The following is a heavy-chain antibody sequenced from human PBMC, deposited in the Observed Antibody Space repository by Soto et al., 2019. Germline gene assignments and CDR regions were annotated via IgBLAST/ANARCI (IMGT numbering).Heavy chain of an antibody. CDR2: IDHSGYT. V-gene: IGHV4-34*01. CDR3: ARGKYYGSGSYYPI. Sequence: PSETLSLTCVVYGGSFSGYYWVWIRQPPGKGLEWIGEIDHSGYTDNNPSLKSRLTISVDTSKNQFSLKLSSVTAADTAVYYCARGKYYGSGSYYPIWSQGTMVTVSS. J-gene: IGHJ3*02. CDR1: GGSFSGYY. D-gene: IGHD3-10*01.